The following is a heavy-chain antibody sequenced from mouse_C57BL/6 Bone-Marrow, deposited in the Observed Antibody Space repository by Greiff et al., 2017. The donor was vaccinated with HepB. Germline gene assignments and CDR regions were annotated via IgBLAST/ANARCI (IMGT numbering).Heavy chain of an antibody. CDR2: IDPENGDT. V-gene: IGHV14-4*01. CDR1: GFNIKDDY. Sequence: EVQLQQSGAELVRPGASVKLSCTASGFNIKDDYMHWVKQRPEQGLEWIGWIDPENGDTEYASKFQGKATITADTSSNTAYLQLSSLTSEDTAVYYCTTSTLLYYAIDYWGQGTSVTVSS. D-gene: IGHD2-10*01. J-gene: IGHJ4*01. CDR3: TTSTLLYYAIDY.